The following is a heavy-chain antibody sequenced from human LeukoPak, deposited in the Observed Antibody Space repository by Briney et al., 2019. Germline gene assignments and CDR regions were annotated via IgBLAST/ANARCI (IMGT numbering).Heavy chain of an antibody. D-gene: IGHD5-24*01. Sequence: GGSLRLSCAASGFTFDDYAMHWVRQAPGKGLEWVSGISWNSGSVGYADSVKGRFTISRDNAKTSLYLQMNSLRAEDTALYYCAKDLGPGSMATSPGFDYWGQGTLVTVSS. CDR3: AKDLGPGSMATSPGFDY. CDR1: GFTFDDYA. J-gene: IGHJ4*02. V-gene: IGHV3-9*01. CDR2: ISWNSGSV.